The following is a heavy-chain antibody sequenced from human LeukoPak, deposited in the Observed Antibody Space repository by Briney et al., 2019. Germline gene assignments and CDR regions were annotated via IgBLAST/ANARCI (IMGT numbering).Heavy chain of an antibody. J-gene: IGHJ6*03. Sequence: GASVKVSCKASGYTFTSYGISWVRQAPGQGLERMGWISAYNGNTNYAQKLQGRVTMTTDTSTSTAYMEPRSLRSDDTAVYYCARVGAAYYYYYMDVWGKGTTVTISS. CDR2: ISAYNGNT. CDR3: ARVGAAYYYYYMDV. V-gene: IGHV1-18*01. CDR1: GYTFTSYG. D-gene: IGHD2-15*01.